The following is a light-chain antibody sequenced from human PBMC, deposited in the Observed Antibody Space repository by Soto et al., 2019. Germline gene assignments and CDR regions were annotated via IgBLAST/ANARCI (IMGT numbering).Light chain of an antibody. CDR1: RSDVGGYNF. CDR2: EVT. CDR3: SSYVSSRTYV. Sequence: QSALTQPASVSGSPGQSITISCTGTRSDVGGYNFVSWVQQHPGKAPKLIIYEVTNRPSGISNRFSGSKSGNTASLTISGLQAEDAADYYCSSYVSSRTYVFGTGTKVTVL. J-gene: IGLJ1*01. V-gene: IGLV2-14*01.